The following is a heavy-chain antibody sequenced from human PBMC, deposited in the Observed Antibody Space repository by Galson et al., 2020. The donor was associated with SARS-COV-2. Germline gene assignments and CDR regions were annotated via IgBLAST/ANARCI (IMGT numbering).Heavy chain of an antibody. Sequence: TGGSLRLSCAASGFTFSSYAMSWVRQAPGKGLEWVSAISGSGGSTYYADSVKGRFTISRDNSKNTLYLQMNSLRAEDTAVYYCAKGTATTRGYGMDVWGQGTTVTVSS. CDR1: GFTFSSYA. CDR2: ISGSGGST. D-gene: IGHD1-1*01. V-gene: IGHV3-23*01. CDR3: AKGTATTRGYGMDV. J-gene: IGHJ6*02.